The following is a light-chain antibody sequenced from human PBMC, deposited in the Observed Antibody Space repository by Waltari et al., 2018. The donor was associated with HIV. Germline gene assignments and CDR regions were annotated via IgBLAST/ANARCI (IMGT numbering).Light chain of an antibody. Sequence: MVLTQYPDSLDVSLGERDTVNHRSTYSILYNSKNKSFLGWYQQKPGQPPKLLIYWASTRVSGTPNRFTGSGSGTDFALTISSLQAEDAAVYYCQQYFSTPPTFGQGTKVEIK. V-gene: IGKV4-1*01. CDR3: QQYFSTPPT. J-gene: IGKJ1*01. CDR2: WAS. CDR1: YSILYNSKNKSF.